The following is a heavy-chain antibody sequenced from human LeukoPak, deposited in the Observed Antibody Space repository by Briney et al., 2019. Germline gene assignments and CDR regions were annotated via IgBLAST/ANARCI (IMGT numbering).Heavy chain of an antibody. J-gene: IGHJ4*02. CDR1: GDSISSGGYY. D-gene: IGHD3-22*01. V-gene: IGHV4-31*03. CDR2: ISYSRTT. Sequence: ASDTLSLTCTVSGDSISSGGYYWTWIRQHPGKGIEWIGYISYSRTTYYNPSLQSRVIISLDTPKNQFSLRLDSVTAADTAVYYCARRKFYDRSGYYYFDYWGQGTLVTVSS. CDR3: ARRKFYDRSGYYYFDY.